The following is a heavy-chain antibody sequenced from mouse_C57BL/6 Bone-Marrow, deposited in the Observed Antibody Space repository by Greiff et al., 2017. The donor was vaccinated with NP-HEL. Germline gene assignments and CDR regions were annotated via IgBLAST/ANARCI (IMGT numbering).Heavy chain of an antibody. CDR1: GYTFTGYW. CDR3: VREGFTTVVGDYFDY. J-gene: IGHJ2*01. V-gene: IGHV1-9*01. D-gene: IGHD1-1*01. CDR2: ILPGSGST. Sequence: QVQLQQSGAELMKPGASVKLSCKATGYTFTGYWIEWVKQRPGHGLEWIGEILPGSGSTNYNEKFKGKATFTADTSSNTAYMQLSSLTTEDSAIYYCVREGFTTVVGDYFDYWGQGTTLTVSS.